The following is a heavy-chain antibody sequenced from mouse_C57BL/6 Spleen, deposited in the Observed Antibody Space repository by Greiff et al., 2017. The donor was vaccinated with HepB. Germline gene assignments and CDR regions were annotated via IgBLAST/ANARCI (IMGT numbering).Heavy chain of an antibody. CDR1: GFTFSSYA. J-gene: IGHJ1*03. V-gene: IGHV5-4*03. CDR2: ISDGGSYT. CDR3: ARYYGNYWYFDV. Sequence: EVNLVESGGGLVKPGGSLKLSCAASGFTFSSYAMSWVRQTPEKRLEWVATISDGGSYTYYPDNVKGRFTISRDNAKNNLYLQMSHLKSEDTAMYYCARYYGNYWYFDVWGTGTTVTVSS. D-gene: IGHD2-1*01.